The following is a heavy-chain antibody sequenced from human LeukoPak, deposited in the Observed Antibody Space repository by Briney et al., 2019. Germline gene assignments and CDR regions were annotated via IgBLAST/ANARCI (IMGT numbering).Heavy chain of an antibody. CDR2: IRSDGSNK. CDR3: AKSAFDI. V-gene: IGHV3-30*02. CDR1: GFSFSSYG. Sequence: GGSLRLSCAGSGFSFSSYGMHWVRQAPGKGLEWMAFIRSDGSNKYYADSVKGRFTISRDNSKNTLYLQMNSLRAEDTAVYYCAKSAFDIWGQGTMVTVSS. J-gene: IGHJ3*02.